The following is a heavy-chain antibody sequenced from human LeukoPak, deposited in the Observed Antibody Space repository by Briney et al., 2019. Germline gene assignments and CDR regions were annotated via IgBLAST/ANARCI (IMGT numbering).Heavy chain of an antibody. CDR1: GFTFNTYG. D-gene: IGHD3-3*02. CDR3: AKEEMYYHHVEDI. CDR2: ISGSGGST. V-gene: IGHV3-23*01. J-gene: IGHJ3*02. Sequence: GGSLRLSCAASGFTFNTYGMNWVRQALGKGLEWVSAISGSGGSTYYADSVKGRFTISRDNSKNTLYLQMNSLRAEDTAVYYCAKEEMYYHHVEDIWGQGTLVTVSS.